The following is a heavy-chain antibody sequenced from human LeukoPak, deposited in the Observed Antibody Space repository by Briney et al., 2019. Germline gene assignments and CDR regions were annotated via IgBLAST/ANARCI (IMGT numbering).Heavy chain of an antibody. CDR3: ARPRGVGEFDY. J-gene: IGHJ4*02. CDR2: INPSGGST. CDR1: GYTFTGYY. D-gene: IGHD3-10*01. Sequence: GASVKVSCKASGYTFTGYYMHWVRQAPGQGLEWMGIINPSGGSTSYAQKFQGRVTMTRDMSTSTVYMELSSLRSEDTAVYYCARPRGVGEFDYWGQGTLVTVSS. V-gene: IGHV1-46*01.